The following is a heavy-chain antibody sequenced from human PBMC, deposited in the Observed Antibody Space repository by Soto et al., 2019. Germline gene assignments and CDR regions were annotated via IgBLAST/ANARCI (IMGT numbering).Heavy chain of an antibody. CDR1: GGTFSSYA. CDR2: IIPILGIA. D-gene: IGHD5-18*01. J-gene: IGHJ3*02. Sequence: ASVKVSCKASGGTFSSYAISWVRQAPGQGLEWMGGIIPILGIANYAQKFQGRVTITADKSTSTAYMELSSLRSEDTAVYYCARDISYGSAFDIWGKGTMVTVSS. CDR3: ARDISYGSAFDI. V-gene: IGHV1-69*10.